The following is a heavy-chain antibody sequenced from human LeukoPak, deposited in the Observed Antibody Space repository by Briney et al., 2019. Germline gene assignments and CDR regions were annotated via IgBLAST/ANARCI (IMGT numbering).Heavy chain of an antibody. CDR2: VYTSGST. D-gene: IGHD5-12*01. Sequence: TSETLSLTCTVSGGSINNYYWSWIRQPAGKGLEWIGRVYTSGSTNYNPSLKSRVTMSEDTSKNQISLKLSSVTAADTAVYYCARGIGYVNFDYWGQGTLVTVSS. V-gene: IGHV4-4*07. J-gene: IGHJ4*02. CDR1: GGSINNYY. CDR3: ARGIGYVNFDY.